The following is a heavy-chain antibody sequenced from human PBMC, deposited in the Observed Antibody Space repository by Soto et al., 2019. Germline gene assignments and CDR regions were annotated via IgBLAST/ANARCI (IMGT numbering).Heavy chain of an antibody. CDR2: INPHGGST. CDR1: RDTCTSYY. Sequence: QLVQSGGEVKQPGAAVKVSCEAPRDTCTSYYINLVRQAPGQGLEWMGVINPHGGSTAYAQKFKGRVTLTRDTSASTVYMEVSSLTSEDTAMYYCARSSGGNFGIIIVGTNWFAPWGEGTLVTVSS. J-gene: IGHJ5*02. D-gene: IGHD1-26*01. V-gene: IGHV1-46*01. CDR3: ARSSGGNFGIIIVGTNWFAP.